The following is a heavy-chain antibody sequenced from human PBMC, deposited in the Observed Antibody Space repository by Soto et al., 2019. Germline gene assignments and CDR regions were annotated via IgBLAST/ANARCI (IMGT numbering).Heavy chain of an antibody. CDR3: ASRLTPPYRSGPVDY. D-gene: IGHD6-19*01. V-gene: IGHV1-18*04. Sequence: ASVKVSCKASGYTFTSYGISWVRQAPGQGLEWMGWISAYNGNTNYAQKLQGRVTMTTDTSTSTAYMELRSLRSDDTAVYYCASRLTPPYRSGPVDYWGKGTLVTVSS. CDR1: GYTFTSYG. J-gene: IGHJ4*02. CDR2: ISAYNGNT.